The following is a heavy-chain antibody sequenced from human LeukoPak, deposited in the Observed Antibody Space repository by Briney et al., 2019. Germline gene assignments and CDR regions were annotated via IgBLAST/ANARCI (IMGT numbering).Heavy chain of an antibody. D-gene: IGHD6-19*01. CDR2: INPNSGGT. CDR1: GYTFTGYY. CDR3: ASGGGPPKTSSGWYGWFDP. Sequence: ASVKVSCKASGYTFTGYYMHWVRQAPGQGLEWMGWINPNSGGTNYAQKFQGRVTMTRDTSISTAYMELSRLRSEDTAVYYCASGGGPPKTSSGWYGWFDPWGQGTLVTVSS. V-gene: IGHV1-2*02. J-gene: IGHJ5*02.